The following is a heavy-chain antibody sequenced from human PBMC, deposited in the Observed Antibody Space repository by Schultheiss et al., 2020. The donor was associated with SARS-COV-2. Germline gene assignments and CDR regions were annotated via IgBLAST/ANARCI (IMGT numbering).Heavy chain of an antibody. Sequence: SETLSLTCAVYGGSFSGYYWSWIRQPPGKGLEWIGSIYYSGSTNYNPSLKSRVTISVDTSKNQFSLKLSSVTAADTAVYYCARDYYGSGSYYKAPFFDYWGQGTLVTVSS. D-gene: IGHD3-10*01. J-gene: IGHJ4*02. V-gene: IGHV4-34*01. CDR3: ARDYYGSGSYYKAPFFDY. CDR2: IYYSGST. CDR1: GGSFSGYY.